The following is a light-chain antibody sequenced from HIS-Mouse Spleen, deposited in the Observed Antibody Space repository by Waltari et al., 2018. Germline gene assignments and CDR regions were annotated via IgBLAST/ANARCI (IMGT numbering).Light chain of an antibody. CDR2: RNN. J-gene: IGLJ3*02. V-gene: IGLV1-47*01. Sequence: QSVLTQPPSASGNPGQRVTIPCSGTSSNIGSNYVNLYQQPPGTAPKLLIYRNNQRPSGVPDRFSGSKSGTSASLAISGLRSEDEADYYCAAWDDSLSGPVFGGGTKLTVL. CDR3: AAWDDSLSGPV. CDR1: SSNIGSNY.